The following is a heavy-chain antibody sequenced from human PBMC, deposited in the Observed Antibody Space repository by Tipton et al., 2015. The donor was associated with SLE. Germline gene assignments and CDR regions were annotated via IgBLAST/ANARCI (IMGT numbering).Heavy chain of an antibody. CDR1: GGSISSSSYY. J-gene: IGHJ4*02. Sequence: TLSLTCTVSGGSISSSSYYWGCIRQPPGKGLEWIGSIYYSGSTYYNPSLKSRVTISVDPSKNQFSLMLSSVTAADTAVYYCARPQIKDGYYFDYWGQGTLVTVST. V-gene: IGHV4-39*07. CDR3: ARPQIKDGYYFDY. D-gene: IGHD3-10*01. CDR2: IYYSGST.